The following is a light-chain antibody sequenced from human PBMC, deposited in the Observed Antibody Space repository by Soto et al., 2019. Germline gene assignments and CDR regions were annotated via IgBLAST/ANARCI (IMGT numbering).Light chain of an antibody. Sequence: EIVMTQSPATLSVSPGERATLSCRASQSVSSNLAWYQQKPGQAPRLLIYGASTRATGIPARFSGSGSGTEFTLTICSLQSEDFAVYYCQQYNNWPRTFGQGTK. CDR2: GAS. CDR3: QQYNNWPRT. J-gene: IGKJ1*01. V-gene: IGKV3-15*01. CDR1: QSVSSN.